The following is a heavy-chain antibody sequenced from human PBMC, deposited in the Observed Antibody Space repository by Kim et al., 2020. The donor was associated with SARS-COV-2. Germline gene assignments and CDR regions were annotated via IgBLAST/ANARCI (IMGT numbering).Heavy chain of an antibody. CDR3: AKAFLYGDYGDY. V-gene: IGHV3-23*01. D-gene: IGHD4-17*01. Sequence: YADSVQGRFTISRDNSKNTLYLQMNSLRAEDTAVYYCAKAFLYGDYGDYWGQGTLVTVSS. J-gene: IGHJ4*02.